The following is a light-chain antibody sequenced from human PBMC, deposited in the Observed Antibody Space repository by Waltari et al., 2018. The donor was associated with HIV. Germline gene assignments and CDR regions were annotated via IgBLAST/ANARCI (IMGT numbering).Light chain of an antibody. V-gene: IGLV1-47*01. Sequence: QSVLTQSPSASGTPGQRVPISCSGSSSNVGKNYVYWFQQIPGTGPKLLIYWGSQRPSGVPDRFSGSKSGTSASLAISGLRSKDEADYYCAVWDDNLSAWVFGGGTRLTVL. J-gene: IGLJ3*02. CDR3: AVWDDNLSAWV. CDR2: WGS. CDR1: SSNVGKNY.